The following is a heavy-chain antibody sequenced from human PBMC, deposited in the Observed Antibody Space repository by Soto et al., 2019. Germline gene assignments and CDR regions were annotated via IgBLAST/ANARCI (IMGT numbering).Heavy chain of an antibody. Sequence: QVQLQESGPGLVKPSQTLSLTCTVSGGSISSGGYYWRWIRQHPGKGLEWIGYTYNSGSTYYNPSLQSRVITSGERYTNQFSLKLSSVTVADTAVDYCAIDQAPWGQGTLVTVSS. CDR3: AIDQAP. CDR2: TYNSGST. V-gene: IGHV4-31*03. CDR1: GGSISSGGYY. J-gene: IGHJ5*02.